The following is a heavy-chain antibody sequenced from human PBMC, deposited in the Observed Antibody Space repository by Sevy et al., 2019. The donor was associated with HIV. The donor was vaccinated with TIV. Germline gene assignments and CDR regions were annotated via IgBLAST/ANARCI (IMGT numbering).Heavy chain of an antibody. J-gene: IGHJ4*02. CDR1: GFTFSSHA. Sequence: GGSLRLSCAASGFTFSSHAMHWVRQAPGKGLEWMAAISYDGSSKYYAHSVKGRFTISIDDSKNTLYLQMSSLRAGDTAVYYCARDGGYSVNFLPSGYWGQGTLVTVSS. CDR2: ISYDGSSK. D-gene: IGHD3-10*02. CDR3: ARDGGYSVNFLPSGY. V-gene: IGHV3-30-3*01.